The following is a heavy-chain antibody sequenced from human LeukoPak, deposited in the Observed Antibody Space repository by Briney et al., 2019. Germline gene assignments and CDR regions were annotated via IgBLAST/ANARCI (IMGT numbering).Heavy chain of an antibody. V-gene: IGHV3-23*01. CDR3: AKDGAWLRFDD. J-gene: IGHJ4*02. Sequence: GGSLRLSCAASGFTFSNHGMNWVRQAAGKGLEWVSGISPGGGPTYYADSVKGRFTISRDDSKNTLYLQMRNLRAEDTAVYYCAKDGAWLRFDDWGQGILVTVSS. CDR2: ISPGGGPT. CDR1: GFTFSNHG. D-gene: IGHD5-12*01.